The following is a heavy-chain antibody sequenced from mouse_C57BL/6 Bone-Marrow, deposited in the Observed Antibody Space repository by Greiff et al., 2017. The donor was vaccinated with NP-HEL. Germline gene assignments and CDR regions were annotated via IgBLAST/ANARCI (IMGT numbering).Heavy chain of an antibody. CDR3: ARLYDYGYFDV. D-gene: IGHD2-3*01. CDR2: ISGGGGNT. Sequence: EVKLMESGGGLVKPGGSLKLSCAASGFTFSSYTMSWVRQTPEKRLEWVATISGGGGNTYYPDSVKGRVTISRDNAKNTLYLQMSSLRSEDTALYYCARLYDYGYFDVWGTGTTVTVSS. CDR1: GFTFSSYT. V-gene: IGHV5-9*01. J-gene: IGHJ1*03.